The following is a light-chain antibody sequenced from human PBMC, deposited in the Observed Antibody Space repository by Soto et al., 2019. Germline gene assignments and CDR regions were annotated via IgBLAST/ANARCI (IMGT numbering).Light chain of an antibody. CDR1: SGHSSYA. V-gene: IGLV4-69*01. J-gene: IGLJ2*01. CDR3: QTWGTGFQV. Sequence: QAVVTQPPSASASLGASVKLTCTLSSGHSSYAIAWHQKQPEKGHRYLMDLNNDGSHTKGDGIPDRCSGSSSGAERYLIISSLQSEDEADYYCQTWGTGFQVFGGGTKLTVL. CDR2: LNNDGSH.